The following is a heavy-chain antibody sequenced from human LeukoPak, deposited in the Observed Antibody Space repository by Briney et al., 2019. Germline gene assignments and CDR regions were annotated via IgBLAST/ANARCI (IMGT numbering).Heavy chain of an antibody. CDR3: ARRSRLVDY. D-gene: IGHD5-12*01. V-gene: IGHV3-64*01. J-gene: IGHJ4*02. CDR2: ISSNGGST. CDR1: GFTFSSYA. Sequence: PGGSLRLSCAASGFTFSSYAMHWVRQAPGKGLEYVSAISSNGGSTYYANSVKGRFTISRDNSKNTLYLQMNSLRAEDTAVYYCARRSRLVDYWGQGTLVTVSS.